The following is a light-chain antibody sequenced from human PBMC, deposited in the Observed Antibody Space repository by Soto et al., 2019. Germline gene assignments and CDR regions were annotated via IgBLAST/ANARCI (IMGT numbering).Light chain of an antibody. V-gene: IGKV3-15*01. CDR1: QSISSN. CDR2: GAS. J-gene: IGKJ2*01. Sequence: EIVMTQSPATLSVSPGERATLSCRASQSISSNLAWYQQKPGQAPRLLIYGASTRATGIPARFSGSGSGTEFTLTISSLQSEDFAVYYCQQYNNCPPYTFGQGTKLELK. CDR3: QQYNNCPPYT.